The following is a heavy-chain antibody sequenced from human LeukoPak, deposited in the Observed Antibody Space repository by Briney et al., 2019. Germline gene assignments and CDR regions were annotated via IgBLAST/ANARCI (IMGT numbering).Heavy chain of an antibody. D-gene: IGHD6-13*01. J-gene: IGHJ3*02. V-gene: IGHV3-23*01. CDR3: AMGSWSPRGNAFDI. CDR2: ISGSGGST. CDR1: GFTFSSYA. Sequence: PGGSLRLSCAAPGFTFSSYAMSWVRQAPGKGLGWVSAISGSGGSTYYADSVKGRFTISRDNSKNTLYLQMNSLRAEDTALYYCAMGSWSPRGNAFDIWGQGTMVTVSS.